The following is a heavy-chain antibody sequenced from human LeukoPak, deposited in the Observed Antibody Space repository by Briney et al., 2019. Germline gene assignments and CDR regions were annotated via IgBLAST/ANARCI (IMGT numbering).Heavy chain of an antibody. CDR3: GRAAYDSSGYLTL. V-gene: IGHV3-33*08. Sequence: GGSLRLSCAASGFTFSSYAMHWVRQAPGKGLEWVAVIWYDGSNKYHADSVKGRSTISRDNSKNKLYLQMNSLRAEDTAVYYCGRAAYDSSGYLTLWGQGTLVTVSS. CDR2: IWYDGSNK. J-gene: IGHJ4*02. D-gene: IGHD3-22*01. CDR1: GFTFSSYA.